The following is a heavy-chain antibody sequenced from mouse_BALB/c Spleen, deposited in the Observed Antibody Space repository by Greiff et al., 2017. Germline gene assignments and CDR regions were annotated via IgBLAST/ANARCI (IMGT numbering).Heavy chain of an antibody. Sequence: QVQLKESAAELARPGASVKMSCKASGYTFTSYTMHWVKQRPGQGLEWIGYINPSSGYTEYNQKFKDKTTLTADKSSSTAYMQLSSLTSEDSAVYYCARPLYGSTYYYAMDYWGQGTSVTVSS. CDR2: INPSSGYT. D-gene: IGHD1-1*01. V-gene: IGHV1-4*02. CDR1: GYTFTSYT. J-gene: IGHJ4*01. CDR3: ARPLYGSTYYYAMDY.